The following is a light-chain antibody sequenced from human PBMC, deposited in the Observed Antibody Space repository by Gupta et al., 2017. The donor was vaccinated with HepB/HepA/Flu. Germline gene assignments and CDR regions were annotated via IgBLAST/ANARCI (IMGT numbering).Light chain of an antibody. J-gene: IGLJ2*01. V-gene: IGLV7-46*01. CDR3: LLSYSGIGEV. CDR1: TGGVTSGHY. CDR2: NTN. Sequence: QAVVTQEPSLTVSPGGSVTLTCASSTGGVTSGHYPHWFQQKPGQAPRTLIYNTNKKMSWTPARFSGSLLGGKAALTLSGAQPEDEADYYCLLSYSGIGEVFGGGTKLTVL.